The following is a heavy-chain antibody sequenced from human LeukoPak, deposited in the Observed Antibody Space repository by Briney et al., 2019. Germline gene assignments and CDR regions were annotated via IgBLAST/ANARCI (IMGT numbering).Heavy chain of an antibody. CDR2: ITGSGGGT. V-gene: IGHV3-23*01. CDR1: EFTFSSYA. J-gene: IGHJ3*02. Sequence: PGGSLRLSCAASEFTFSSYAMTWVRQAPGKGLEWVSGITGSGGGTHYADSVKGRFTISRDNSKNTLYLQMNSLRAEDTAVYYCARARSGGSYHDAFDIWGQGTMVTVSS. D-gene: IGHD2-15*01. CDR3: ARARSGGSYHDAFDI.